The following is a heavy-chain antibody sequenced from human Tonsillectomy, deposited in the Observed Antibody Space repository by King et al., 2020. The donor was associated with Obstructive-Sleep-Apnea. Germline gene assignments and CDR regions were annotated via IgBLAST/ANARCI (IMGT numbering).Heavy chain of an antibody. D-gene: IGHD2-2*02. J-gene: IGHJ4*02. CDR3: TRPRGECSSTSPYKTCPDY. Sequence: VQLVESGGGLVQPGGSLKLSCAASGFTFSGSAMHWVRQASGKGLEWVGRIRSKANSYATAYAASVKGRFTISRDDSKNTAYLQMNSLKTEDTAVYYCTRPRGECSSTSPYKTCPDYCGQGTLVTVSS. V-gene: IGHV3-73*01. CDR2: IRSKANSYAT. CDR1: GFTFSGSA.